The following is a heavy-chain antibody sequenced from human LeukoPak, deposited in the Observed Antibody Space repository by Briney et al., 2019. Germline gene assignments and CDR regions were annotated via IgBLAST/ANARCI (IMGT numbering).Heavy chain of an antibody. CDR1: GFTFSSYA. Sequence: GGSLRLSCAASGFTFSSYAMGWVRQAPGKGLEWVSAISGSGGSTYYADSVKGRFTISRDNSKNTLYLQMNSLRAEDTAVYYCAKDGGIAVAGDQIYFDYWGQGTLVTVSS. D-gene: IGHD6-19*01. J-gene: IGHJ4*02. V-gene: IGHV3-23*01. CDR3: AKDGGIAVAGDQIYFDY. CDR2: ISGSGGST.